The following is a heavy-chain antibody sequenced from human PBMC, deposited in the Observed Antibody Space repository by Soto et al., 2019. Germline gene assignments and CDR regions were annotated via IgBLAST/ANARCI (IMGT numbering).Heavy chain of an antibody. D-gene: IGHD3-22*01. CDR2: INAGNGNT. V-gene: IGHV1-3*01. CDR1: GYTFTSYA. Sequence: QVHLVQSGAEVKKPGASVKVSCKASGYTFTSYAIHWVRQAPGQRLEWMGWINAGNGNTKYSQKFQGRVTITRDTSASTAYMVLSSLRSEDTAVYYCARGDFYDIHDYWGQGTLVTVSS. CDR3: ARGDFYDIHDY. J-gene: IGHJ4*02.